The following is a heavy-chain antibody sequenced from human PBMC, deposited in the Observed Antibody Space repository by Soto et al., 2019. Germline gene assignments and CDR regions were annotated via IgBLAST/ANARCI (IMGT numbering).Heavy chain of an antibody. J-gene: IGHJ4*02. CDR1: CGSLCGYY. D-gene: IGHD2-15*01. Sequence: SGTLSLICSVYCGSLCGYYRSWIRHPPGKGLEWIGEIGHSGGTVYNPSLESRVTISGDSYNNQFSLKLNSVTAADTAVYYCASHRWYYMEKGGQG. CDR2: IGHSGGT. V-gene: IGHV4-34*01. CDR3: ASHRWYYMEK.